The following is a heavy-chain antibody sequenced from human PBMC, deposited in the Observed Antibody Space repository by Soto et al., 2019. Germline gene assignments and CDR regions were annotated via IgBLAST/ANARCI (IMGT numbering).Heavy chain of an antibody. CDR1: GFTFSSYA. CDR3: VKAGKRIQLPPRTVLRLDY. V-gene: IGHV3-64D*06. Sequence: HPGGSLRLSCSASGFTFSSYAMHWVRQAPGKGLEYVSAISSNGGSTYYADSVKGRFTISRDNSKNTLYLQMSSLRAEDTAVYYCVKAGKRIQLPPRTVLRLDYWGQGTLVTVSS. D-gene: IGHD5-18*01. CDR2: ISSNGGST. J-gene: IGHJ4*02.